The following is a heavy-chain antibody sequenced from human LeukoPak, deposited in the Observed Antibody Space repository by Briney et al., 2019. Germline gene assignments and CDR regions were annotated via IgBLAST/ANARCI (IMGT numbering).Heavy chain of an antibody. J-gene: IGHJ4*02. D-gene: IGHD6-19*01. CDR1: GGSISSYY. V-gene: IGHV4-59*01. CDR2: IYYSGST. Sequence: KTSETLSLTCTVSGGSISSYYWSWIRQPPGKGLEGIGYIYYSGSTNYNPSLKSRVTISVDTSKNQFSLKLSSVTAADTAVYYCARDRSSSGWYYFDYWGQGTLVTVSS. CDR3: ARDRSSSGWYYFDY.